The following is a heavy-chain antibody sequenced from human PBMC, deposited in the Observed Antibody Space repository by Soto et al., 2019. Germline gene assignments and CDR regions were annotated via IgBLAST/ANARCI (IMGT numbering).Heavy chain of an antibody. D-gene: IGHD2-2*01. CDR1: GGTFSSYA. CDR3: ARAYCSSTSCYFSYYYYGMDV. CDR2: IIPIFGTA. V-gene: IGHV1-69*01. J-gene: IGHJ6*02. Sequence: VKVSCKASGGTFSSYAISWVRQAPGQGLEWMGGIIPIFGTASYAQKFQGRVTITADESTSTAYMELSSLRSEDTAVYYCARAYCSSTSCYFSYYYYGMDVWGQGTTVTVSS.